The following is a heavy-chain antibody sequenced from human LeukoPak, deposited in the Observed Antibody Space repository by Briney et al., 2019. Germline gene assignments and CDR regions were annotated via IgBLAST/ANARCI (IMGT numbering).Heavy chain of an antibody. Sequence: ASVTVSCKASVYTFTSYAMNWVRQAPGQGREWMGWINTNTGNPTYAQGVTGRFVFYLDTSVSTAYLQISSLKAEDTAGYYCARVVGTWRWLQFYYMDVWGKGTTVTVSS. D-gene: IGHD5-24*01. CDR3: ARVVGTWRWLQFYYMDV. CDR2: INTNTGNP. J-gene: IGHJ6*03. CDR1: VYTFTSYA. V-gene: IGHV7-4-1*02.